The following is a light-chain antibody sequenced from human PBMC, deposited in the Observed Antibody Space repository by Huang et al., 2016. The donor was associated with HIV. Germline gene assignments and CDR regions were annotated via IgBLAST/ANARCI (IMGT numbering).Light chain of an antibody. CDR3: QQRNDWPPYT. J-gene: IGKJ2*01. CDR2: DAS. Sequence: EVVLTQSPATLSLSPGERATLSCRASQSVTNFLAWYQQKPGQPPRLLIYDASTMATGIPPRFSGSGSGTDFTLTISSLEPEDFAVYYCQQRNDWPPYTFGQGTRLEIK. V-gene: IGKV3-11*01. CDR1: QSVTNF.